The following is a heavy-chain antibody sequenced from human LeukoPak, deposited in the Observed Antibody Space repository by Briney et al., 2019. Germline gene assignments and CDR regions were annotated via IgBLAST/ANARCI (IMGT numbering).Heavy chain of an antibody. CDR1: GFTFSNYW. J-gene: IGHJ4*02. Sequence: GGSLRLSCAASGFTFSNYWMSWVRQAPGKGLEWVANIKQDGSQKSYVDSVKGRFTISRDNAKNSLYLQMNSLRAEDTAVYYCVRDSDHVRDYWGQGTLVTVSS. CDR3: VRDSDHVRDY. CDR2: IKQDGSQK. V-gene: IGHV3-7*01. D-gene: IGHD3-10*01.